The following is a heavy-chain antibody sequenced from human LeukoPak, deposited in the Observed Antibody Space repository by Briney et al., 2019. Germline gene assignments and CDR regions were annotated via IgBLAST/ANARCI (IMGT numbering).Heavy chain of an antibody. CDR1: GYTFSNYA. CDR2: INAGNGST. V-gene: IGHV1-3*01. Sequence: ASVKVSCKASGYTFSNYAMHWLRQAPGQRPEWMGWINAGNGSTEYSQKFQGRVTITRDTSASTAYMELSSLRSEDTAVYYCARVYCSSTSCHYYFDYWGQGTLVTVSS. CDR3: ARVYCSSTSCHYYFDY. J-gene: IGHJ4*02. D-gene: IGHD2-2*01.